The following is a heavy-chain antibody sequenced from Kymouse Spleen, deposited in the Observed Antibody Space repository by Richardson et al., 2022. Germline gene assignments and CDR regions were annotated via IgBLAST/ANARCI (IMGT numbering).Heavy chain of an antibody. J-gene: IGHJ6*02. CDR1: GFTFDDYA. CDR3: AKDRLVRDYYYGMDV. V-gene: IGHV3-9*01. D-gene: IGHD3-9*01. Sequence: EVQLVESGGGLVQPGRSLRLSCAASGFTFDDYAMHWVRQAPGKGLEWVSGISWNSGSIGYADSVKGRFTISRDNAKNSLYLQMNSLRAEDTALYYCAKDRLVRDYYYGMDVWGQGTTVTVSS. CDR2: ISWNSGSI.